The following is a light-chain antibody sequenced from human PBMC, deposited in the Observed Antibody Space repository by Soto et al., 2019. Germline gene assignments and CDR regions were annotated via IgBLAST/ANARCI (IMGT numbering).Light chain of an antibody. V-gene: IGKV3-11*01. CDR3: KQRSNWPGT. CDR1: QSVRSS. Sequence: ENMLTQSPSTLSLSPGERATLYCRATQSVRSSLAWYLQQPGQAPRLLIYDASKRATGIPARFSGSGSGTDFTLTISSLEPKDFAVYYCKQRSNWPGTFGQGTKVDI. CDR2: DAS. J-gene: IGKJ1*01.